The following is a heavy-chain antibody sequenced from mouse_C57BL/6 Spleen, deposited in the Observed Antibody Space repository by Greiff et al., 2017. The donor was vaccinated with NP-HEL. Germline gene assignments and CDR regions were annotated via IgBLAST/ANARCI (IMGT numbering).Heavy chain of an antibody. CDR3: ARGGTPMDY. V-gene: IGHV5-16*01. Sequence: DVQLVESEGGLVQPGSSMKLSCTASGFTFSDYYMAWVRQVPEKGLEWVANINYDGSSTYYLDSLKSRFIISRDNAKNILYLQMSSLKSEDTATYYCARGGTPMDYWGQGTSVTVSS. CDR1: GFTFSDYY. J-gene: IGHJ4*01. CDR2: INYDGSST.